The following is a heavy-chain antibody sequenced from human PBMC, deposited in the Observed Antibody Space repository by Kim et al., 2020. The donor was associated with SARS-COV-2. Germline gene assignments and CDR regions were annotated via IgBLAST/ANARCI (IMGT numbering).Heavy chain of an antibody. CDR3: ARDWSPYTGSYYRYYYYGMDV. V-gene: IGHV1-18*04. CDR2: ISAYNGNT. CDR1: GYTFTSYG. D-gene: IGHD1-26*01. Sequence: ASVKVSCKASGYTFTSYGISWVRQAPGQGLEWMGWISAYNGNTNYAQKLQGRVTMTTDTSTSTAYMELRSLRSDDTAVYYCARDWSPYTGSYYRYYYYGMDVWGQGTTVTVSS. J-gene: IGHJ6*02.